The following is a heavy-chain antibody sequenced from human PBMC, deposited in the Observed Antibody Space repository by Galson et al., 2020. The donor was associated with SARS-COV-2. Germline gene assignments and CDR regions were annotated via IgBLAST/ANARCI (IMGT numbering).Heavy chain of an antibody. Sequence: GESLKISCAASGLTFSTYWMHWVRQAPGKGLVWVSRINSDGSRTTYADSVKGRFTISRDNAKNTLYLQMNSLRAEDTAVYYCLRGLTIDYWGRGTLVSVSS. D-gene: IGHD3-10*01. V-gene: IGHV3-74*01. CDR1: GLTFSTYW. CDR2: INSDGSRT. CDR3: LRGLTIDY. J-gene: IGHJ4*02.